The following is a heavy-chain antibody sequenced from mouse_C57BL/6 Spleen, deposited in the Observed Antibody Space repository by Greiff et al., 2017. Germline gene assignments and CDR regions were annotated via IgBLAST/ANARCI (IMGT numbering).Heavy chain of an antibody. Sequence: QVQLQQPGAELVKPGASVKLSCKASGYTFTSYWMHWVKQRPGQGLEWIGMIHPNSGSTNYNEKFKSKATLTVDKSSSTAYMQLSSLTSEDSAVYYCARGGIYDYEWYFDVWGTGTTVTVSS. CDR3: ARGGIYDYEWYFDV. V-gene: IGHV1-64*01. D-gene: IGHD2-4*01. CDR1: GYTFTSYW. J-gene: IGHJ1*03. CDR2: IHPNSGST.